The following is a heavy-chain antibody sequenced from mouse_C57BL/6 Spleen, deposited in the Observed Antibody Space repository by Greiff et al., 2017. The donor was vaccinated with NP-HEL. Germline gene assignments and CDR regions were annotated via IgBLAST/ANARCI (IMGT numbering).Heavy chain of an antibody. CDR2: IYPRSGNT. CDR3: ARRGVVAEGFAY. CDR1: GYTFTSYG. D-gene: IGHD1-1*01. J-gene: IGHJ3*01. V-gene: IGHV1-81*01. Sequence: QVQLKQSGAELARPGASVKLSCKASGYTFTSYGISWVKQRPGQGLEWIGEIYPRSGNTYYNEKFKGKATLTADKSSSTAYMELRSLTSEDSAVYFCARRGVVAEGFAYWGQGTLVTVSA.